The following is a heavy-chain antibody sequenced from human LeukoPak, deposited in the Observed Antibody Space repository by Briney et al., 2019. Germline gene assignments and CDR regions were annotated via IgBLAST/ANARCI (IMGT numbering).Heavy chain of an antibody. Sequence: SETLSLTCTVSGGSISSGGYYWSWIRQHPGKGLEWIGYIYYSGSTYYNPSLKSRVTISVDTSKNQFSLKLTSVTAADTAVYYCARITTFGFDPWGQGTLVTVSS. CDR2: IYYSGST. CDR1: GGSISSGGYY. J-gene: IGHJ5*02. V-gene: IGHV4-31*03. CDR3: ARITTFGFDP. D-gene: IGHD1-14*01.